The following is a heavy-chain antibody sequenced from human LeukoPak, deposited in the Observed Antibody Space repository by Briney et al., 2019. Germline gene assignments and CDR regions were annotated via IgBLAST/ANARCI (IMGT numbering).Heavy chain of an antibody. J-gene: IGHJ4*02. CDR3: ASWTSGV. CDR1: GFTFSDHY. D-gene: IGHD3/OR15-3a*01. Sequence: PGGSLRLSCAASGFTFSDHYIDWVRQAPGKGLEWVGRTRDKANSYTTEYAASVKGRFTISRDDSKNSLYLQMNSLKTEDTAVYYCASWTSGVWGQGTLVTVSS. V-gene: IGHV3-72*01. CDR2: TRDKANSYTT.